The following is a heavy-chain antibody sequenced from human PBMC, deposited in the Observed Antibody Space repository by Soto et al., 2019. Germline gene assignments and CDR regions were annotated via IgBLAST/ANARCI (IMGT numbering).Heavy chain of an antibody. V-gene: IGHV3-64D*08. D-gene: IGHD3-10*01. Sequence: GGSLRLSCSASGFTFSSYAMHWVRQAPGKGLEYVSAISSNGGSTYYADSVKGRFTISRDNSKNTLYLQMSSLRAEDTAVYYCVKSQLLWFGELLSYFDYWGQGTLVTVSS. J-gene: IGHJ4*02. CDR2: ISSNGGST. CDR3: VKSQLLWFGELLSYFDY. CDR1: GFTFSSYA.